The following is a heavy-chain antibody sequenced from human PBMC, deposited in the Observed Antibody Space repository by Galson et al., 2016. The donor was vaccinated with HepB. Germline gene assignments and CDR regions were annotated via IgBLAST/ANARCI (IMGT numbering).Heavy chain of an antibody. CDR3: ARDAGYSFGLGFFDN. V-gene: IGHV4-59*12. D-gene: IGHD5-18*01. CDR1: GGSISSYY. Sequence: SETLSLTCNVSGGSISSYYWSWIRQPPGKGLESIGYMYYSGSTNYNPSLKSRVTMSLDMSKNQFSLSLRSVTAADTALYYCARDAGYSFGLGFFDNWGQGTLVTVSS. CDR2: MYYSGST. J-gene: IGHJ4*02.